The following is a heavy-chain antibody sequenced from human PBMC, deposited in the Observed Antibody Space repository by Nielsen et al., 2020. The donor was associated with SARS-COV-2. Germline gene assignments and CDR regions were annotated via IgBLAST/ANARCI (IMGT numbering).Heavy chain of an antibody. D-gene: IGHD3-10*01. V-gene: IGHV1-2*06. CDR2: INPNSGGT. CDR1: GYTFTGYY. CDR3: ARGAVRGSYYYYYGMDV. J-gene: IGHJ6*02. Sequence: ASVKVSCKASGYTFTGYYMHWVRQAPGQGLEWMGRINPNSGGTNYAQKLQGRVTMTTDTSTSTAYVELRSLRSDDTAVYYCARGAVRGSYYYYYGMDVWGQGTTVTVSS.